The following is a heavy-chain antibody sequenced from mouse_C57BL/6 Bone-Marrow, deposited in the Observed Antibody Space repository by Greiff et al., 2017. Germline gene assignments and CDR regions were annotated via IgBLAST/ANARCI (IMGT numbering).Heavy chain of an antibody. Sequence: QVTLKESGPGLLQSSQTLSLTCSFSGFSLSTSGMGVSWIRQPSGKGLEWLAHIYWDDDKRYNPSLKSRLTISKDTSRNQVFLKITSVDTADTATYYCARVYDGYYVGFAYWGQGTLVTVSA. CDR1: GFSLSTSGMG. J-gene: IGHJ3*01. V-gene: IGHV8-12*01. D-gene: IGHD2-3*01. CDR2: IYWDDDK. CDR3: ARVYDGYYVGFAY.